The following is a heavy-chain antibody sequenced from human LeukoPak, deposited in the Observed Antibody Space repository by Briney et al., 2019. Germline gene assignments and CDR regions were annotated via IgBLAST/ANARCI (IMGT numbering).Heavy chain of an antibody. J-gene: IGHJ4*02. Sequence: SETLSLTCTVSGASISSYCWSWIRQPPGKGLEWIAYISYSGSTNYNPSLKSRVTISVDTSKNQLSLKVRSVTAADTAVYYCARDGGSRSSPLDSDYWGQGTLVTVSS. CDR1: GASISSYC. V-gene: IGHV4-59*01. CDR3: ARDGGSRSSPLDSDY. CDR2: ISYSGST. D-gene: IGHD3-10*01.